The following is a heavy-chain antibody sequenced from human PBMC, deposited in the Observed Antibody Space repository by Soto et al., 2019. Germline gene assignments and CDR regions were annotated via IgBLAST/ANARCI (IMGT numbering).Heavy chain of an antibody. J-gene: IGHJ6*02. Sequence: QVQLVESGGGVVQPGRSLRLSCAASGFTFSSYGMHWVRQAPGKGLEWVAVISYDGSNKYYVDSVKGQFTISRDNSKNTLYLQMNSLRDEDTAVYFCAKEGSLQGQYYDVLAARGYYYGMDVWGQGTTVTVSS. CDR1: GFTFSSYG. D-gene: IGHD3-9*01. CDR3: AKEGSLQGQYYDVLAARGYYYGMDV. V-gene: IGHV3-30*18. CDR2: ISYDGSNK.